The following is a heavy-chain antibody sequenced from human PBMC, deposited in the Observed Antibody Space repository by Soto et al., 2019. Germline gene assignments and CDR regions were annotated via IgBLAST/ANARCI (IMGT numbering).Heavy chain of an antibody. Sequence: GGSLRLSCTASGFTFGDYAMSWFRQAPGKGLEWVGFIRSKAYGGTTEYAASVKGRFTISRDDSKSIAYLQMNSLKTEDTAVYYCTRDRSNGRGIRGPVVAEVAEAYYMDVWGKGTTVTVSS. V-gene: IGHV3-49*03. J-gene: IGHJ6*03. CDR2: IRSKAYGGTT. CDR3: TRDRSNGRGIRGPVVAEVAEAYYMDV. CDR1: GFTFGDYA. D-gene: IGHD2-15*01.